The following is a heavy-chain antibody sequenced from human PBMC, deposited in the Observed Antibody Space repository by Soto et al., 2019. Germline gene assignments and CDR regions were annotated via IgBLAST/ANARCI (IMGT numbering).Heavy chain of an antibody. CDR3: AHSRWSYYFDY. CDR2: IYWDGDN. D-gene: IGHD2-8*01. Sequence: QITLKESGPTLVKPTQTLTLTCTFSGFSLTTSGVSVGWIRQRPGRALEWLALIYWDGDNRYSPSLRSRLTITKDTSKSQVVLTMTNMDPVDTATYFCAHSRWSYYFDYWGQGTLVTVSS. V-gene: IGHV2-5*02. J-gene: IGHJ4*02. CDR1: GFSLTTSGVS.